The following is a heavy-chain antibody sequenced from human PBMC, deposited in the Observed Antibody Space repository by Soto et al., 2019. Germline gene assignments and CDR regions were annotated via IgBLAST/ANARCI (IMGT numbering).Heavy chain of an antibody. J-gene: IGHJ6*02. Sequence: SETLSLTCAVSGDSVSSSDFYWTWIRQPPGKPLEWIGYVYSTGTTNYSPSLKSRVDVSVDTSENQFSLKVRSVTAADAAVYYCAKGSLGVVATEETYYYYGMDVWGQGTTVTVSS. CDR2: VYSTGTT. D-gene: IGHD5-12*01. V-gene: IGHV4-61*08. CDR1: GDSVSSSDFY. CDR3: AKGSLGVVATEETYYYYGMDV.